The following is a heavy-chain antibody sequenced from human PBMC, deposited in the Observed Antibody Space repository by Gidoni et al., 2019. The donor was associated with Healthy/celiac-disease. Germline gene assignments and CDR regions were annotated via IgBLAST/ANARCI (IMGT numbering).Heavy chain of an antibody. V-gene: IGHV4-59*01. D-gene: IGHD6-13*01. Sequence: QVQLQESGPGLVKPSETLSLTCTVSGGSISSYYWSWIRQPPGKGLEWIGYIYYSGSTNYNPSLKSRVTISVDTSKNQFSLKLSSVTAADTAVYYCARDNEQQHAFDIWGQGTMVTVSS. CDR3: ARDNEQQHAFDI. CDR1: GGSISSYY. CDR2: IYYSGST. J-gene: IGHJ3*02.